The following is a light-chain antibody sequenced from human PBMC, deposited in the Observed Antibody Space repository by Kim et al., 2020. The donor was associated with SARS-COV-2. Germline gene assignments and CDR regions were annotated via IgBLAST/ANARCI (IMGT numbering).Light chain of an antibody. CDR2: GNK. Sequence: GHRVTIPLTGGSSNLGAGYYVHWYQQLPGTAPKVLIYGNKNRPSGVPDRFSGSQSGTSASLAITGLQAADEGDYYCQTFDSSLREVFGGGTQLTVL. CDR3: QTFDSSLREV. J-gene: IGLJ2*01. CDR1: SSNLGAGYY. V-gene: IGLV1-40*01.